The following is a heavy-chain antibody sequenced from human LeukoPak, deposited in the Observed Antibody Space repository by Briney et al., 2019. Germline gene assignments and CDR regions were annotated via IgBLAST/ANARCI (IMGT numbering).Heavy chain of an antibody. V-gene: IGHV4-59*08. D-gene: IGHD2-2*01. J-gene: IGHJ5*02. Sequence: PSETLSLTCTLSAGSISHDYWVWVRQPPGKGLEWIAYIDYSGYTDYNPSVKSRVTMSIDSSKGQFTLHLRSVSAADTAIYYCTTCAPNRYWFAPWGQGIQVTVSS. CDR2: IDYSGYT. CDR1: AGSISHDY. CDR3: TTCAPNRYWFAP.